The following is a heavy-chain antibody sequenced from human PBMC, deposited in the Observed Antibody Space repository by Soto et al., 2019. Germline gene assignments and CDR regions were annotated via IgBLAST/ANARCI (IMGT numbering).Heavy chain of an antibody. CDR2: IYYSGST. D-gene: IGHD3-10*01. J-gene: IGHJ4*02. CDR1: GGSISSSSYY. Sequence: SETLSLTCTVSGGSISSSSYYWGWIRQPPGKGLEWIGSIYYSGSTYYNPSLKSRVTISVDTSKNQFSLKLSSVTAADTAVYYCARMTYGSGSYGLFDYWGQGTLVTVSS. V-gene: IGHV4-39*01. CDR3: ARMTYGSGSYGLFDY.